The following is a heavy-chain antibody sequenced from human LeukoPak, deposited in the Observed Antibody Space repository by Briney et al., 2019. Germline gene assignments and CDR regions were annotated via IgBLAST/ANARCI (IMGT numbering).Heavy chain of an antibody. CDR2: INHSGST. J-gene: IGHJ4*02. CDR1: GGSFSGYY. CDR3: AGYCSSTSCYVLDY. D-gene: IGHD2-2*01. V-gene: IGHV4-34*01. Sequence: PSETLSLTCAVYGGSFSGYYWSWIRQPPGKGLEWIGEINHSGSTNYNPSLKSRVTISVDTSKNQLSLKLSSVTAADTAVYYCAGYCSSTSCYVLDYWGQGTLVTVSS.